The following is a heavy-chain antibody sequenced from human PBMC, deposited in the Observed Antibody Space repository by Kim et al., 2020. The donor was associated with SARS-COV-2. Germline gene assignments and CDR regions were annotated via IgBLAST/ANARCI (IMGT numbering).Heavy chain of an antibody. CDR3: TGGGYHGD. J-gene: IGHJ4*02. CDR2: IKQDGSVK. Sequence: GGSLRLSCAASGFTFSTYSMTWVRQAPGKGLEWVASIKQDGSVKYYVDSVKGRFTISRDNSKRSLYLEMNSLRADDTAINYCTGGGYHGDWGQGTLVTVSS. V-gene: IGHV3-7*01. D-gene: IGHD1-26*01. CDR1: GFTFSTYS.